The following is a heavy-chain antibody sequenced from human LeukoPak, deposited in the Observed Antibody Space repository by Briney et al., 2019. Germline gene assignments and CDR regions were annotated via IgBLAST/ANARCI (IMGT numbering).Heavy chain of an antibody. Sequence: SETLSLTCAVYGGSFSGYYWSWIRQPPGKGLEWIGSIYYSGSTYYNPSLKSRVTISVDTSKNQFSLKLSSVTAADTAVYYCARMEYSSSWVDYWGQGTLVTVSS. V-gene: IGHV4-34*01. CDR3: ARMEYSSSWVDY. CDR1: GGSFSGYY. J-gene: IGHJ4*02. D-gene: IGHD6-13*01. CDR2: IYYSGST.